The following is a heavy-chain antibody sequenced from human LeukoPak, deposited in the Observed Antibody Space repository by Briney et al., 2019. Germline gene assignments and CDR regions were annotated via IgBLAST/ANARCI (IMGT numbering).Heavy chain of an antibody. D-gene: IGHD3-10*01. CDR2: IYSSGST. J-gene: IGHJ6*03. Sequence: SETLSLTCNVSGGSIRGYYWSWIRQPPGKGLEWIGYIYSSGSTNYNPSLKSRVTMSVDTSKNQFSLKVSSVTAADTAVYYCARVFDSGSQAYFYYMDVWGKGTKVTISS. V-gene: IGHV4-59*01. CDR1: GGSIRGYY. CDR3: ARVFDSGSQAYFYYMDV.